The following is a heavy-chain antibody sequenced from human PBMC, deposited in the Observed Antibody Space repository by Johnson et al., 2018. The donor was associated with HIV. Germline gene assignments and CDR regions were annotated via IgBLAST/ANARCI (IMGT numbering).Heavy chain of an antibody. D-gene: IGHD1-26*01. J-gene: IGHJ3*01. V-gene: IGHV3-30*04. CDR3: VTADRGSA. CDR2: ISYDGSNK. CDR1: GFTFSSYA. Sequence: QVQLVESGGGVVQPGRSLRLSCAASGFTFSSYAMHWVRQAPGKGLEWVAVISYDGSNKYYADSVKGRFTISRDNSKNTLYLQMSSLRDEDTAVYYCVTADRGSAWGQGTTVTVSS.